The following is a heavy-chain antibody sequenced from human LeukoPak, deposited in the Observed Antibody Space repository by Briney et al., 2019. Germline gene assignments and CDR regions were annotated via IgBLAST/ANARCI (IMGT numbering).Heavy chain of an antibody. CDR3: ARHRGVGSTSCRFDY. V-gene: IGHV4-38-2*01. D-gene: IGHD2-2*01. Sequence: PSETLSLTCAVSGYSISSGYYWGWIRQPPGKGLEWIGSIYHSGSTYYNPSLKSRVTISVDTSKNQFSLKLSSVTAAVPAVYYCARHRGVGSTSCRFDYWGQGTLVTVSS. CDR1: GYSISSGYY. J-gene: IGHJ4*02. CDR2: IYHSGST.